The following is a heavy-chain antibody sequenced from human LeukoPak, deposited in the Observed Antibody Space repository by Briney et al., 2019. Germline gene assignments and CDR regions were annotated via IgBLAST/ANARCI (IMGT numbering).Heavy chain of an antibody. Sequence: SETLSLTCTVSGGSFSSPYWSWIRQPAEKGLEWIGRINTSGSTNYNPSLKSRVTMSVDTPKNQFSLKLTSVTAADTAVYYCARGGTYSFGPWGQGTLVTVSS. J-gene: IGHJ4*02. CDR1: GGSFSSPY. D-gene: IGHD5-12*01. CDR3: ARGGTYSFGP. V-gene: IGHV4-4*07. CDR2: INTSGST.